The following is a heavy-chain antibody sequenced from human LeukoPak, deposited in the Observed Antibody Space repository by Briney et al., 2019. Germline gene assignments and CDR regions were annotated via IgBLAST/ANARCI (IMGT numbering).Heavy chain of an antibody. J-gene: IGHJ4*02. V-gene: IGHV3-23*01. CDR1: GFTFNNYA. CDR2: ISGNGGST. Sequence: GGSLRLSCAASGFTFNNYAMSWVRQAPGKGLEWVSAISGNGGSTYYADSVKGRFTISRDNSKNTLYLQMNSLRAEDTAVYYCATSAEARLDYWGQGTLVTVSS. CDR3: ATSAEARLDY. D-gene: IGHD6-25*01.